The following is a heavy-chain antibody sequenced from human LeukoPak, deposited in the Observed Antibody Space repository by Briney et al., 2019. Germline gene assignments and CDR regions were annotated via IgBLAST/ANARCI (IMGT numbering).Heavy chain of an antibody. CDR2: ISGSGGST. V-gene: IGHV3-23*01. CDR1: GFTLSSYA. D-gene: IGHD6-19*01. Sequence: GGSLRLSCAASGFTLSSYAMSWVRQAPGKGLGWVSAISGSGGSTYYADSVKGRFTICRDNSKNTLYLQMNSLRAEDTAVYYCAKGSSGWYPDFDYWGQGTLVTVSS. J-gene: IGHJ4*02. CDR3: AKGSSGWYPDFDY.